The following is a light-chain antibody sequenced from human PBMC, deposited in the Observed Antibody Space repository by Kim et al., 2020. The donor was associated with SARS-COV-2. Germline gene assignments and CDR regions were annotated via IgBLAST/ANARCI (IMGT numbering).Light chain of an antibody. CDR3: QQYNNWYT. CDR1: QSINKW. Sequence: RSESGADRVTITCRASQSINKWWAWYQQKPGKAPKPLIYKTSSLESGVPSRFSGSGSGTEFTLTISSLQPDDFATYHCQQYNNWYTFGQGTKLEI. CDR2: KTS. J-gene: IGKJ2*01. V-gene: IGKV1-5*03.